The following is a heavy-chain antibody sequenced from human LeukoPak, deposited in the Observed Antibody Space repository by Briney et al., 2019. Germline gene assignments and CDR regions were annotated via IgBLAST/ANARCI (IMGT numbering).Heavy chain of an antibody. J-gene: IGHJ4*02. Sequence: SETLSLTCAVYGGSFSGYYWSWIRQPPGKGLEWIGEINHSGSTNYNPSLKSRVTISVDTSKNQFSLKLSSVTAADTAVYYCARSWIQLWESYYFDYWGQGTLVTVSS. D-gene: IGHD5-18*01. CDR2: INHSGST. CDR1: GGSFSGYY. V-gene: IGHV4-34*01. CDR3: ARSWIQLWESYYFDY.